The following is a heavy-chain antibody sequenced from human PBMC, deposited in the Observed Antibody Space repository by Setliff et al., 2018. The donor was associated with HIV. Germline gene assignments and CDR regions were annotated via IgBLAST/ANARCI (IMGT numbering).Heavy chain of an antibody. V-gene: IGHV1-2*02. Sequence: GASVKVSCKASGYTFTAYYLHWVRQAPGQGLEWMGWINPSSGGTKFPQKCQGRVTLTRDTSISTAYMELNRLRSDDTAVYYCATITHNTGFAGTFYFYMDVWGKGTTVTVSS. D-gene: IGHD1-20*01. CDR3: ATITHNTGFAGTFYFYMDV. CDR2: INPSSGGT. CDR1: GYTFTAYY. J-gene: IGHJ6*03.